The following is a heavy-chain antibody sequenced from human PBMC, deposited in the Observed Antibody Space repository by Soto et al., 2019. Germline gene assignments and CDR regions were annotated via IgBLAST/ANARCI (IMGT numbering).Heavy chain of an antibody. D-gene: IGHD2-8*01. J-gene: IGHJ4*02. CDR1: GFSLSIYS. CDR3: ASLTALTSHGFDY. V-gene: IGHV3-48*01. Sequence: EVQLVESGGGSVQPGGSLRLSCAASGFSLSIYSMNWVRQAPGKGLEWVSYISSSGTTIYYADSVKGRFTISRDNAKNSLYLQMNSLRVEDMAVYYCASLTALTSHGFDYWGQGTLVTVSS. CDR2: ISSSGTTI.